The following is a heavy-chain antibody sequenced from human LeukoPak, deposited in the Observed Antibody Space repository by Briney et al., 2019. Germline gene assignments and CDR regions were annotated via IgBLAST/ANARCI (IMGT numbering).Heavy chain of an antibody. CDR3: AGGSTTVAFEI. J-gene: IGHJ3*02. Sequence: GGSLRLSCAASGFTFSNNDMHWVRQGPGKGLEWVSAIDTSGDTYYPGSVKGRFTISRENAKNILYLQMNSLRVGDTAVYYCAGGSTTVAFEIWGQGTMVSVSS. CDR1: GFTFSNND. CDR2: IDTSGDT. V-gene: IGHV3-13*01. D-gene: IGHD1-26*01.